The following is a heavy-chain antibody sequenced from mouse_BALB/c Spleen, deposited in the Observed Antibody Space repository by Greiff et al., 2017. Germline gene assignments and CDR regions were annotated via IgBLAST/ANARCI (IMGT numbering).Heavy chain of an antibody. D-gene: IGHD2-4*01. CDR2: ISSGSSTI. Sequence: EVKVVESGGGLVQPGGSRKLSCAASGFTFSSFGMHWVRQAPEKGLEWVAYISSGSSTIYYADTVKGRFTISRDNPKNTLFLQMTSLRSEDTAMYYCARYYDYAFDYWGQGTTLTVSS. CDR1: GFTFSSFG. V-gene: IGHV5-17*02. J-gene: IGHJ2*01. CDR3: ARYYDYAFDY.